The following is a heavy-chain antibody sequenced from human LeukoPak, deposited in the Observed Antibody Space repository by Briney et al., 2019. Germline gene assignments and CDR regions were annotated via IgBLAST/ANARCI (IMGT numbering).Heavy chain of an antibody. J-gene: IGHJ4*02. D-gene: IGHD5-18*01. Sequence: SETLSLTCTVSGGSISSGDYYWSWIRQPPGKGLEWIGYIYYSGSTYYNPSLKSRVTISVDTSKNQFSLKLSSVTAADTAVYYCTRVNTATLPFDYWGQGTLVTVSS. V-gene: IGHV4-30-4*08. CDR3: TRVNTATLPFDY. CDR2: IYYSGST. CDR1: GGSISSGDYY.